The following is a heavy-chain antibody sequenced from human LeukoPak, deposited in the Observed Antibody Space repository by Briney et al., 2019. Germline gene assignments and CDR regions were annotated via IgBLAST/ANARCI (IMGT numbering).Heavy chain of an antibody. CDR1: GFTFSSYS. CDR2: ISSSSSYI. J-gene: IGHJ4*02. CDR3: AREALSRYCSSTSCPPDY. Sequence: RGSLRLSCAASGFTFSSYSMNWVRQAPGKGLEWVSSISSSSSYIYYADSVKGRFTISRDNAKNSLYLQMNSLRAEDTAVYYCAREALSRYCSSTSCPPDYWGQGTLVTVSS. D-gene: IGHD2-2*01. V-gene: IGHV3-21*01.